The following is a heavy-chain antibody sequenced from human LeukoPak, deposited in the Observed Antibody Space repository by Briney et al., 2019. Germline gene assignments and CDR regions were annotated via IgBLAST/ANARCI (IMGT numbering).Heavy chain of an antibody. V-gene: IGHV1-46*01. D-gene: IGHD2-15*01. Sequence: ASVKVSCKASGYTFTSYCMHWVRQAPGQGLEWMGIINPSGGSTSYAQRFQGRVTMTRDTSTSTVYMELSSLRSEDTAVYYCARDISYCSGGSCYLTIDYWGQGTLVTVSS. CDR3: ARDISYCSGGSCYLTIDY. CDR1: GYTFTSYC. J-gene: IGHJ4*02. CDR2: INPSGGST.